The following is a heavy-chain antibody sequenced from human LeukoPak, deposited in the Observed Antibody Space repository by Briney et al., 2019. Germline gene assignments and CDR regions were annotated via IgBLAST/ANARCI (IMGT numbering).Heavy chain of an antibody. CDR1: GYTFISYY. J-gene: IGHJ1*01. Sequence: GASVKVSCKAFGYTFISYYMNWVRQAPGQGLEWMGIINPSGGSTSYAQKFQGRVTMTRDTSTSTVYMELNSLRSEDTAVYYCARGRSIAARPGYFQHWGQGTLVTVSS. V-gene: IGHV1-46*01. CDR2: INPSGGST. D-gene: IGHD6-6*01. CDR3: ARGRSIAARPGYFQH.